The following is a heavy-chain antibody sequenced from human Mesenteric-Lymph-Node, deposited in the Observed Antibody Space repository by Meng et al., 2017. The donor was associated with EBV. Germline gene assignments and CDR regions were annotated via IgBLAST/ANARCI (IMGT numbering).Heavy chain of an antibody. CDR1: GFTFSTFW. V-gene: IGHV3-74*01. CDR2: INNDGRRT. J-gene: IGHJ4*02. D-gene: IGHD4-17*01. CDR3: STLSGDYEANF. Sequence: VQLVDAGGGLVPPGGSLRLSCTASGFTFSTFWMHWVRQVPGQGLVWVSRINNDGRRTNYADSVKGRFTISRDNARNTLYLQMNSLRAEDTAVYHCSTLSGDYEANFWGQGTLVTVSS.